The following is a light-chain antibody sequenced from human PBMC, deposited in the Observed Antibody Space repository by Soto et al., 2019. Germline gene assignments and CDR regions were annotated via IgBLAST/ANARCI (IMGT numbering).Light chain of an antibody. CDR2: GAS. Sequence: EIVLTQSPCTLSLSPGERATPSCRASQSVSSSYLAWYQQKPGQAPRLLISGASYRATGIPDRFSGSGSGTDFTLTISRLEPEDSAVYYCQHYTSSLWTFGQGTKVDIK. V-gene: IGKV3-20*01. CDR1: QSVSSSY. CDR3: QHYTSSLWT. J-gene: IGKJ1*01.